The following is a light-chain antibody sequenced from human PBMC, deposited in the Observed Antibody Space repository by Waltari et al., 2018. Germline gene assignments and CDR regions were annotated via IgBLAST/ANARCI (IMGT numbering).Light chain of an antibody. CDR2: LGS. CDR1: QSLLHSNGYNY. Sequence: DIVMTQSPLSLPVTPGEPASISCRPNQSLLHSNGYNYLDWYLQKPGQSPQLLIYLGSNRASGVPDRFSGSGSGTDFTLKINRVEAEDVGVYYCMQALQTPWTFGQGTKVEIK. J-gene: IGKJ1*01. CDR3: MQALQTPWT. V-gene: IGKV2-28*01.